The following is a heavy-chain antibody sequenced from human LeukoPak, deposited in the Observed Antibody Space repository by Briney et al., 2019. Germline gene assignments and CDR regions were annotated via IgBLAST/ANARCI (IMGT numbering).Heavy chain of an antibody. CDR2: INHSGST. Sequence: SETLSLTCAVYGGSFSGYYWSWIRQPPGKGLEWIGEINHSGSTNYNPSLKSRVTISVDTSKNQFSLKLSSVTAADTAVYYCARTGAEVAAAGPFDYWSQGTLVTVSS. J-gene: IGHJ4*02. V-gene: IGHV4-34*01. D-gene: IGHD6-13*01. CDR1: GGSFSGYY. CDR3: ARTGAEVAAAGPFDY.